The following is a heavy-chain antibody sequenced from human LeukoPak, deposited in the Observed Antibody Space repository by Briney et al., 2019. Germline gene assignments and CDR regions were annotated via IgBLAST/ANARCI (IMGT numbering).Heavy chain of an antibody. CDR2: ISYDGSNK. Sequence: PGRSLRLSCAASGFTFSSYGMHWVRQAPGKGLEWVAVISYDGSNKYYADSVKGRFTISRDNSKNTLYLQMNSLRAEDTAVYCCAKWGLGGLVPWTWGQGTLVTVSS. D-gene: IGHD6-19*01. V-gene: IGHV3-30*18. J-gene: IGHJ5*02. CDR3: AKWGLGGLVPWT. CDR1: GFTFSSYG.